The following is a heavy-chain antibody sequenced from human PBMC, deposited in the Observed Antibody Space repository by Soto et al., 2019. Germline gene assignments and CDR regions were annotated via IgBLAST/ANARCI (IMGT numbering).Heavy chain of an antibody. Sequence: GGSLRLSCAASGFTFSSYAMSWVRQAPEKGQEWVSAISGSGGSTYYADSVKGRFTISRDNSKNTLYLQMNSLRAEDTAVYYCAKDLKHIVVVTASFNQFDYWGQGTLVTVSS. CDR2: ISGSGGST. V-gene: IGHV3-23*01. CDR1: GFTFSSYA. J-gene: IGHJ4*02. D-gene: IGHD2-21*02. CDR3: AKDLKHIVVVTASFNQFDY.